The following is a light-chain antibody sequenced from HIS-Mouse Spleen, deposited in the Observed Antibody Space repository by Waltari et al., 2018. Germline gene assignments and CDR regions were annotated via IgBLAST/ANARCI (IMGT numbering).Light chain of an antibody. CDR2: KDS. J-gene: IGLJ2*01. CDR3: QSADSSGTYYVV. V-gene: IGLV3-25*03. Sequence: SYALTQHPSVSVSPGQTARITCSGDALPKQYAYWYQQKPGQAPVLVIYKDSERPAGIPERFSGSSSGTTVTLTISGVQAEDEADYYCQSADSSGTYYVVFGGGTKLTVL. CDR1: ALPKQY.